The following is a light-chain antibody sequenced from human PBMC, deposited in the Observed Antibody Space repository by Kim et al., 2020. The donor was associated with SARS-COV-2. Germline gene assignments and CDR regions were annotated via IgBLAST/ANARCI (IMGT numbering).Light chain of an antibody. V-gene: IGKV1-39*01. CDR2: DAS. Sequence: SASVGDRVNITCRASQNINNYLNWYHRKPGKTPKLLINDASRTQSGVPSRFSGSGSGTDFALTISSLQPEDFAVYYCQQTYASPPTFGQGTKLEI. CDR1: QNINNY. J-gene: IGKJ2*01. CDR3: QQTYASPPT.